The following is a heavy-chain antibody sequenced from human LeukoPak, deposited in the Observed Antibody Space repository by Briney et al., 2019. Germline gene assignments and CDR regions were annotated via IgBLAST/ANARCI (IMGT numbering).Heavy chain of an antibody. CDR1: GFTFSSYG. Sequence: PGGSLRLSCAASGFTFSSYGMHWVRQAPGKGLEWVAFIRYDGSNKYYADSVKGRFTISRDNSKNTLYLPMNSLRAEDTAVYYCASSSFGVVIIPPFWFDYRGQGTLVTVSS. J-gene: IGHJ4*02. V-gene: IGHV3-30*02. CDR3: ASSSFGVVIIPPFWFDY. D-gene: IGHD3-3*02. CDR2: IRYDGSNK.